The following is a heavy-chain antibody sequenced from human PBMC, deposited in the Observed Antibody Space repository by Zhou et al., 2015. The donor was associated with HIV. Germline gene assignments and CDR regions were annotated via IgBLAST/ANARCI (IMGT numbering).Heavy chain of an antibody. D-gene: IGHD2-2*02. Sequence: QVQLVQSGAEVKKPGASVKVSCKASGYTFSNYDIIWVRQATGQGLEWMGWMNPDSGNIGYAQKFQGRVTMTRNTSITTAHMELSSLRSEDTAVYYCARGHVTYCRSASCYMTGDADYWAREPWVTVSS. CDR3: ARGHVTYCRSASCYMTGDADY. J-gene: IGHJ4*02. CDR1: GYTFSNYD. CDR2: MNPDSGNI. V-gene: IGHV1-8*01.